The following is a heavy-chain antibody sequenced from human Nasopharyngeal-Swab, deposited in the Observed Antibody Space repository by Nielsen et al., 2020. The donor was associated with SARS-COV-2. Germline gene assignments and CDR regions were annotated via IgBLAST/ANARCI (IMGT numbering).Heavy chain of an antibody. CDR2: IKQDGSEK. V-gene: IGHV3-7*01. D-gene: IGHD3-10*01. J-gene: IGHJ4*02. CDR1: GFTFSSHW. Sequence: GGSLRLSCAASGFTFSSHWMSWVRQAPGKGLEWVANIKQDGSEKYYVDSVKGRFTISRDNAKNSLYLQMNSLRAEDTAVYYCARGKSGLLWFGELFRPSKYYFDYWGQGTLVTVPS. CDR3: ARGKSGLLWFGELFRPSKYYFDY.